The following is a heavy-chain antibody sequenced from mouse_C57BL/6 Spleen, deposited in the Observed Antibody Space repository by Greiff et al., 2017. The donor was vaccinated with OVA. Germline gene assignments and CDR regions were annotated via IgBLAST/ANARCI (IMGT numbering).Heavy chain of an antibody. CDR1: GFSFNTYA. V-gene: IGHV10-1*01. CDR2: IRSKSNNYAT. CDR3: VRHDGYDGYYVGAMDY. Sequence: EVKLMESGGGLVQPKGSLKLSCAASGFSFNTYAMNWVRQAPGKGLEWVARIRSKSNNYATYYADSVKDRFTISRDDSESMLYLQMNNLKTEDTAMYYCVRHDGYDGYYVGAMDYWGQGTSVTVSS. J-gene: IGHJ4*01. D-gene: IGHD2-3*01.